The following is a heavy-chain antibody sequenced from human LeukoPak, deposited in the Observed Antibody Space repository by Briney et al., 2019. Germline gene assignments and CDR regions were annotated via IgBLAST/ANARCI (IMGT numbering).Heavy chain of an antibody. CDR3: AIGFGRTIFGVVTAIDY. V-gene: IGHV1-8*01. D-gene: IGHD3-3*01. J-gene: IGHJ4*02. CDR2: MNPNSGNT. Sequence: ASVKVSCKASGYTFTSYDINWMRQATGQGLEWMGWMNPNSGNTGYAQKFQGRVTMTRNTSISTAYMELSSLRSEDTAVYYCAIGFGRTIFGVVTAIDYWGQGTLVTVSS. CDR1: GYTFTSYD.